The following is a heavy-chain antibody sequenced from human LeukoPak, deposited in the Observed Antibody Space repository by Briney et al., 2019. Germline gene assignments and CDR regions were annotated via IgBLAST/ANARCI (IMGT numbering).Heavy chain of an antibody. CDR2: ISGSGRST. CDR1: GFTFSIYA. CDR3: AKTLLPIYSSSSWDYYYMDV. Sequence: PGGSLRLSCAASGFTFSIYAMSWVRQAPGKGLEWVSAISGSGRSTYYADSVKGRFTISRDNSKNTLYLQMNSLGAEDTAVYYCAKTLLPIYSSSSWDYYYMDVWGKGTTVTVSS. D-gene: IGHD6-13*01. V-gene: IGHV3-23*01. J-gene: IGHJ6*03.